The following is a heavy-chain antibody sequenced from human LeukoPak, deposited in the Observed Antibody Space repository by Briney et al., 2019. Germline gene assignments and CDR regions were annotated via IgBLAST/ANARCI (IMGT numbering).Heavy chain of an antibody. V-gene: IGHV1-18*01. D-gene: IGHD3-3*01. CDR2: ISAYNGNT. J-gene: IGHJ4*02. CDR1: GYTFTSYG. Sequence: ASVKVSCKASGYTFTSYGISWVRQAPGQGLEWMGWISAYNGNTNYAQKLQGRVTMTTDTSTSTAYMELRSLRSDDTAVYYCARDYDFCSGSADRLDYWGQGTLVTVSS. CDR3: ARDYDFCSGSADRLDY.